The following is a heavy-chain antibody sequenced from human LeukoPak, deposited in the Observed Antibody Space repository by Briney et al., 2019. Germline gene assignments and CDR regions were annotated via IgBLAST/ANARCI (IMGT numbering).Heavy chain of an antibody. V-gene: IGHV1-8*01. CDR3: ARGGTSYGPYYYYYYGMDV. Sequence: ASVKVSFKASGYTFTSYDINWVRQATGQGLEWMGWMNPNSGNTGYAQKFQGRVTMTRNTSISTAYMELSSLRSEDTAVYYCARGGTSYGPYYYYYYGMDVWGQGTTVTVSS. D-gene: IGHD1-1*01. J-gene: IGHJ6*02. CDR2: MNPNSGNT. CDR1: GYTFTSYD.